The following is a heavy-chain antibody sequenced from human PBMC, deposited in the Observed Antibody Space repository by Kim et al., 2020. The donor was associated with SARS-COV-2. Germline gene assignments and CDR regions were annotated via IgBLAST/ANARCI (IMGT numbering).Heavy chain of an antibody. Sequence: GGSLRLSCTASGFTFNNYAMSWVRQAPGKGLEWVSGSRDSGGSTTYSDSVKGRFSISRDNSKNTLYLQMDSLRAEDTAVYYCAKVTSVSSGWFEYFQHWGAGTLVTVSS. CDR1: GFTFNNYA. V-gene: IGHV3-23*01. CDR3: AKVTSVSSGWFEYFQH. J-gene: IGHJ1*01. CDR2: SRDSGGST. D-gene: IGHD6-19*01.